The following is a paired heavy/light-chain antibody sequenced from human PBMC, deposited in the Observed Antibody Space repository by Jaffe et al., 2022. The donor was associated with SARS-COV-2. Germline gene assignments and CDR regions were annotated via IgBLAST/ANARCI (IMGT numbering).Heavy chain of an antibody. D-gene: IGHD1-26*01. Sequence: EVQLVESGGGLVQPGRSLRLSCAASGFTFDDYAMHWVRQAPGKGLEWVSGISWNSGSIGYADSVKGRFTISRDNAKNSLYLQMNSLRAEDTALYYCAKDKGGSYFSWYYGMDVWGQGTTVTVSS. J-gene: IGHJ6*02. CDR3: AKDKGGSYFSWYYGMDV. CDR2: ISWNSGSI. V-gene: IGHV3-9*01. CDR1: GFTFDDYA.
Light chain of an antibody. CDR3: QQLNSYQALT. CDR2: AAS. V-gene: IGKV1-9*01. CDR1: QGISSY. J-gene: IGKJ4*01. Sequence: DIQLTQSPSFLSASVGDRVTITCRASQGISSYLAWYQQKPGKAPKLLIYAASTLQSGVPSRFSGSGSGTEFTLTISSLQPEDFATYYCQQLNSYQALTFGGGTKVEIK.